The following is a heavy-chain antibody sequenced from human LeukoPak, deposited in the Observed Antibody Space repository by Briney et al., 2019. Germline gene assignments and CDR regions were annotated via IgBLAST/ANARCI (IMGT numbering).Heavy chain of an antibody. J-gene: IGHJ4*02. V-gene: IGHV3-30-3*01. CDR3: ARDAKPRSYYFDY. CDR2: ISYDGSNK. D-gene: IGHD1-26*01. CDR1: GFTFSSYA. Sequence: PGGSLRLSCAASGFTFSSYAMHWVRQAPGKGLEWVAVISYDGSNKYYADSVKGRFTISRDNSKNTLYLQMNSLRAEDTAVYYCARDAKPRSYYFDYWGQGTLVTVSS.